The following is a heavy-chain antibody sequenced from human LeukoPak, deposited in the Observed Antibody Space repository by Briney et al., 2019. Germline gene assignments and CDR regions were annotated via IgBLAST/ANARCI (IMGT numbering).Heavy chain of an antibody. CDR3: ARDSPRDYYDSSGYYYYAFDI. J-gene: IGHJ3*02. D-gene: IGHD3-22*01. CDR2: IYTSAST. CDR1: GGSISSSY. V-gene: IGHV4-4*07. Sequence: SETLSLTCTVSGGSISSSYWSWIRQPAGKGLEWIGRIYTSASTNYNPSLQSRVTMSVDTSKNQFSLKLSSVTAADTAVYYCARDSPRDYYDSSGYYYYAFDIWGQGTMVTVSS.